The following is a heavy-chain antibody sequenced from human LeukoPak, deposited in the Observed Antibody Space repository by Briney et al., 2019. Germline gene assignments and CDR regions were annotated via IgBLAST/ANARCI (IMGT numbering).Heavy chain of an antibody. Sequence: ASVKVSCKVSGYTLTESSMHWVRQAPGNGLEWMGGFDPEDGEPIYAQKIRGRVTMTEDTSVHTAYMELRSPRSEDTAVYYCVTDIRSGWRNYWGQGTLITVSS. V-gene: IGHV1-24*01. J-gene: IGHJ4*02. CDR1: GYTLTESS. D-gene: IGHD6-19*01. CDR3: VTDIRSGWRNY. CDR2: FDPEDGEP.